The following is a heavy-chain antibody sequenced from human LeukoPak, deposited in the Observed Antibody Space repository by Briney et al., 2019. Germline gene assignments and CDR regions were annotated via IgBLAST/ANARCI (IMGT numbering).Heavy chain of an antibody. J-gene: IGHJ4*02. V-gene: IGHV4-39*07. D-gene: IGHD2-15*01. CDR3: ARVCCPDDY. Sequence: PSETLSLTCTVSGGSISSSSYYWGWLRQPPGTGLEWIGSIYYSGSTYYNPSLKSRVTISVDTSKNQFSLKLSSVTAADTAVYYCARVCCPDDYWGQGTLVTVSS. CDR2: IYYSGST. CDR1: GGSISSSSYY.